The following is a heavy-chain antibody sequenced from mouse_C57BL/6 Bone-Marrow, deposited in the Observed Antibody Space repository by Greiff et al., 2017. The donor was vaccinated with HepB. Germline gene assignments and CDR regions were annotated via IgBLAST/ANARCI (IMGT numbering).Heavy chain of an antibody. J-gene: IGHJ4*01. D-gene: IGHD3-2*02. V-gene: IGHV1-76*01. CDR2: IYPGSGNT. CDR1: GYTFTDYY. Sequence: QVQLQQSGAELVRTGASVKLSCKASGYTFTDYYINWVKQRPGQGLEWIARIYPGSGNTYYNEKFKGKATLTAEKSSSTAYMQLSSLTSEDSAVYVCARSGVDYWGQGTSVTVSS. CDR3: ARSGVDY.